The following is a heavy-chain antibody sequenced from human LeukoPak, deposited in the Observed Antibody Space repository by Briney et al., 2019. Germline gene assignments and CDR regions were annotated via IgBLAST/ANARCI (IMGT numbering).Heavy chain of an antibody. CDR1: GFTFSSYS. V-gene: IGHV3-21*04. D-gene: IGHD2-2*01. J-gene: IGHJ4*02. Sequence: GGSLRLSCAASGFTFSSYSMNWVRQAPGKGLEWVSSISSSSSYIYYADSVKGRFTISRDNAKNSLYLQMNSLRAEDTAVYYCGRYCSSTSCYAVGAIDYWGQGTLVTVSS. CDR3: GRYCSSTSCYAVGAIDY. CDR2: ISSSSSYI.